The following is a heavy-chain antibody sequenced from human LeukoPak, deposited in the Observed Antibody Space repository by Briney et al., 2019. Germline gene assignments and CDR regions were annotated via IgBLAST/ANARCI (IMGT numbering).Heavy chain of an antibody. Sequence: ISYDGSNKYYADSVKGRFTISRDNSKNTLYLQMNSLRAEDTAVYYCARAPDTAPLYYFDSWGQGTLVTVSS. CDR2: ISYDGSNK. D-gene: IGHD2-15*01. J-gene: IGHJ4*02. CDR3: ARAPDTAPLYYFDS. V-gene: IGHV3-30*07.